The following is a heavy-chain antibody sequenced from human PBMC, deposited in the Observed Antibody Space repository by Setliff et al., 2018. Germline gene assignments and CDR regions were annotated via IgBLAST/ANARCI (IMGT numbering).Heavy chain of an antibody. CDR1: GYTFTSYD. CDR3: ARPMYDILTGPPYGMDV. D-gene: IGHD3-9*01. Sequence: WASVKVSCKTSGYTFTSYDINWVRQATGQGLEWMGWMNPNSGNTGYAQKLQGRVTMTRNTSISTAYMELSSLRSEDTAVYYCARPMYDILTGPPYGMDVWGQGTTVTVSS. CDR2: MNPNSGNT. J-gene: IGHJ6*02. V-gene: IGHV1-8*01.